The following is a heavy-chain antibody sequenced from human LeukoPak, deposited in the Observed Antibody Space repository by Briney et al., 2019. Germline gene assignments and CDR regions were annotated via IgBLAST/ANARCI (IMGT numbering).Heavy chain of an antibody. J-gene: IGHJ4*01. Sequence: SETLSLTCTVSSGSISSRSYYWGWIRHPPGQGLEWIGSVYYTGSTYYNPSLRSRLTILVDSSKNPFSLNLTSVTAADTAVYYCARAWPPYSFDYWGHGTLVTVSS. D-gene: IGHD5-12*01. CDR3: ARAWPPYSFDY. CDR1: SGSISSRSYY. V-gene: IGHV4-39*02. CDR2: VYYTGST.